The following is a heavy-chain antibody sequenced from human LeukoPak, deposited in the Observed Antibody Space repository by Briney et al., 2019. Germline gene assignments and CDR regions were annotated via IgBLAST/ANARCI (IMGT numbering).Heavy chain of an antibody. D-gene: IGHD3-10*01. CDR2: IYYSGST. J-gene: IGHJ5*02. Sequence: SETLSLTCTVSGGSISSSSYYWGWIRQPPGKGLEWIGSIYYSGSTYYNPSLKSRVTMSVDTSKNQFSLKLNSVTAADTAVYYCARNRYYYGSGNYGVPNWFDPWGQGTLVTVSS. CDR3: ARNRYYYGSGNYGVPNWFDP. CDR1: GGSISSSSYY. V-gene: IGHV4-39*01.